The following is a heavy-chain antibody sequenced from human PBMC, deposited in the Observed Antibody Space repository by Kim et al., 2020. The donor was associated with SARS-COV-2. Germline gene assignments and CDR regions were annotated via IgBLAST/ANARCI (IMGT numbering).Heavy chain of an antibody. D-gene: IGHD3-22*01. J-gene: IGHJ4*02. CDR3: KGGYPYDY. CDR2: SGGT. V-gene: IGHV1-2*02. Sequence: SGGTNYAQKFQGRVTMTRDTSISTAYMELSRLRSDDTAVYYCKGGYPYDYWGQGTLVTVSS.